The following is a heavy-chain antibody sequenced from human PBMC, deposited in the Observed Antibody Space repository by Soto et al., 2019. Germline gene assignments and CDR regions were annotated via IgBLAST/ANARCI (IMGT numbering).Heavy chain of an antibody. CDR3: ARGSSSIWIYYYYYGMDV. J-gene: IGHJ6*02. Sequence: SVKVSCKASGFTFTSSAVQWVRQARGQRLEWMGGIIPIFGTANYAQKFQGGVTITADESTSTAYMELSSLRSEDTAVYYCARGSSSIWIYYYYYGMDVWGQGTTVTVSS. D-gene: IGHD6-6*01. CDR2: IIPIFGTA. V-gene: IGHV1-69*13. CDR1: GFTFTSSA.